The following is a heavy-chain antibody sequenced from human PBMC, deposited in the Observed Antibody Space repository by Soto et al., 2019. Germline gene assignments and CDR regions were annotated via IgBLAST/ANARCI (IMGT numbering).Heavy chain of an antibody. CDR2: IWYDGSNK. CDR3: ARAYCGGDCYQIYYYGMDV. CDR1: GFTFSSYG. V-gene: IGHV3-33*01. Sequence: GGSLRLYCAASGFTFSSYGLHWVLQAPGKGLEWVEVIWYDGSNKYYADSVKGRFTISRDNSKNTLYLQMNSLRAEDTAVYYCARAYCGGDCYQIYYYGMDVWGQGT. D-gene: IGHD2-21*02. J-gene: IGHJ6*02.